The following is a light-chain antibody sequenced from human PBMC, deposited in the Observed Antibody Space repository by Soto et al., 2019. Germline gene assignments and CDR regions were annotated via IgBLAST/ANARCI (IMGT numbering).Light chain of an antibody. CDR2: DAS. J-gene: IGKJ1*01. CDR1: QSVNDY. CDR3: QQYNSQWT. Sequence: DIQITKSPSTLSASVGDRVTITCRASQSVNDYLAWYRQKPGKAPKLLIYDASSLESGVPSRFSGSGSGTEFTLTISSLQPDDFATYYCQQYNSQWTFGQGTKVDI. V-gene: IGKV1-5*01.